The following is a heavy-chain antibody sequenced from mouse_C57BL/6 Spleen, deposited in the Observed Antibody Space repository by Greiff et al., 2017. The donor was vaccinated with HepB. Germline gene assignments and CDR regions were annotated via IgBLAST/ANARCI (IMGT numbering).Heavy chain of an antibody. CDR2: IEPNSGGT. CDR1: GYTFTSYW. CDR3: ARETRDYFDY. Sequence: QVQLQQPGAELVKPGASVKLSCKASGYTFTSYWMHWVKQRPGRGLEWIGRIEPNSGGTKYNEKFKSKATLTIDKTSSTAYMQLSSLTSEDSTVYYCARETRDYFDYWGQGTTLTVSS. J-gene: IGHJ2*01. V-gene: IGHV1-72*01.